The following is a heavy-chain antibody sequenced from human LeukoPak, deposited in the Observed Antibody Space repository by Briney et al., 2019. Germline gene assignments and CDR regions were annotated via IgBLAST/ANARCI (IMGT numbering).Heavy chain of an antibody. V-gene: IGHV4-34*01. CDR1: GFTFSTYW. CDR3: ARRGLTMVRGVIKEAYYYYYMDV. Sequence: GSLRLSCAGSGFTFSTYWMSWIRQPPGKGLEWIGEINHSGSTNYNPSLKSRVTISVDTSKNQFSLKLSSVTAADTAVYYCARRGLTMVRGVIKEAYYYYYMDVWGKGTTVTISS. CDR2: INHSGST. J-gene: IGHJ6*03. D-gene: IGHD3-10*01.